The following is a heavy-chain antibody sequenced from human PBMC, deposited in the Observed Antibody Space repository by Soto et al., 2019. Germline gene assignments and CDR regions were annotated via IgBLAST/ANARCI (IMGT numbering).Heavy chain of an antibody. V-gene: IGHV1-2*02. CDR1: GYTFTGYY. J-gene: IGHJ5*02. CDR2: INPNSGGT. D-gene: IGHD1-20*01. Sequence: GASVKVSCKASGYTFTGYYMHWVRRAPGQGLEWMGWINPNSGGTNYAQKFQGRVTVTRDTSINTAYMELSRLRSDDTAVYYCARDRDNWNRDWFDPWGQGTLVTVSS. CDR3: ARDRDNWNRDWFDP.